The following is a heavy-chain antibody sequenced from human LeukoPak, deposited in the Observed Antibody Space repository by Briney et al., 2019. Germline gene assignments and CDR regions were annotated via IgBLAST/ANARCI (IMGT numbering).Heavy chain of an antibody. V-gene: IGHV3-30-3*01. Sequence: PGGSLRLSCAASGFTFSSYAMHWDRQAPGKGLEWVAVISYDGSNKYYADSVKGRFTISRDNSKNTLYLQMNSLRAEDTAVYYCARGTPNDYWGQGTLVTVSS. J-gene: IGHJ4*02. CDR2: ISYDGSNK. CDR3: ARGTPNDY. CDR1: GFTFSSYA.